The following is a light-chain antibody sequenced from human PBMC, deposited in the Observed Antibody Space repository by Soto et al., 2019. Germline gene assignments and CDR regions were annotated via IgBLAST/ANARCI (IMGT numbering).Light chain of an antibody. V-gene: IGKV1-5*01. CDR3: QQYDGFSRT. J-gene: IGKJ1*01. CDR2: DAS. Sequence: DIPVTQSPSTLSASVGDRITITCRASQSISRSLAWYHQKPGTAPKLLIYDASSLERGVPSRFSGSGSGTEFTLTISILQPDDFATFYCQQYDGFSRTFGQGTKV. CDR1: QSISRS.